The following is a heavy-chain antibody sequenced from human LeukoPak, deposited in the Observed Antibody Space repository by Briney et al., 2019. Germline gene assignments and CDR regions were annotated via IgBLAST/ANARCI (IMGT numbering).Heavy chain of an antibody. CDR3: ASLLTDTDY. Sequence: GGSLRLSCAASGFTLSDHHMDWVRQAPGKGLEWVGRTKDKANSYSTEYAASVKGRFTMSRDDSKSSLYLQMNSLKTEDTAVYYCASLLTDTDYWGQGTLVTVSS. CDR2: TKDKANSYST. V-gene: IGHV3-72*01. D-gene: IGHD2-21*02. J-gene: IGHJ4*02. CDR1: GFTLSDHH.